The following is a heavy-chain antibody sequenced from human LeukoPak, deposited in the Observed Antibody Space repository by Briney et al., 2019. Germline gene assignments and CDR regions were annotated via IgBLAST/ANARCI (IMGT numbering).Heavy chain of an antibody. Sequence: PGGSLRLSCAASGFTFSSYSMNWVRQAPGKGLEWVSSISSSSSYIYYADSAKGRFTISRDNAKNSLYLQMNSLRAEDTAVYYCARDRSTYYFDYWGQGTLVTVSS. CDR3: ARDRSTYYFDY. V-gene: IGHV3-21*01. CDR2: ISSSSSYI. CDR1: GFTFSSYS. J-gene: IGHJ4*02.